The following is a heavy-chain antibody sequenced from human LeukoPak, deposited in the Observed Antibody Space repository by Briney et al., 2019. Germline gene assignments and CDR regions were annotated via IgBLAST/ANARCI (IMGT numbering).Heavy chain of an antibody. CDR2: ISSSSSYT. CDR1: GFTFSDYY. Sequence: PGGSLRLSCAASGFTFSDYYMSWIRQAPGMGLEWVSYISSSSSYTNYADSVKGRFTISRDNAKNSLYLQMNSLRAEDTAVYYCARRLTTGGFFDYWGQGTPVTVSS. CDR3: ARRLTTGGFFDY. V-gene: IGHV3-11*06. D-gene: IGHD4-11*01. J-gene: IGHJ4*02.